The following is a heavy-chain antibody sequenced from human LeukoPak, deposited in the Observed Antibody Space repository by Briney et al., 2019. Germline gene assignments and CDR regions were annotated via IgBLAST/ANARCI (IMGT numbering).Heavy chain of an antibody. V-gene: IGHV1-24*01. CDR2: FDPEDGET. D-gene: IGHD4-11*01. CDR1: GYTLTELS. CDR3: ATAGPTVTTPEYYYYGMGV. J-gene: IGHJ6*02. Sequence: ASVKVSCKVSGYTLTELSMHWVRQAPGKGLEWMGGFDPEDGETIYAQKFQGRVTMTEDTSTDTAYMELSSLRSEDTAVYYCATAGPTVTTPEYYYYGMGVWGQGTTVTVSS.